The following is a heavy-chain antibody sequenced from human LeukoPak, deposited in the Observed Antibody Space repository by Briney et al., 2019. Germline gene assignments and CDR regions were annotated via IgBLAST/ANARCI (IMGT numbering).Heavy chain of an antibody. V-gene: IGHV3-74*01. CDR1: GFTFSTYW. J-gene: IGHJ5*02. Sequence: GGSLRLSCAASGFTFSTYWMNWVRQAPGKGLVWVSRINSDGSTTHYADSVKGRFTISRDNVKNTLYLQMNSLRAEDTAVYYCARNFDYGDHLWGEGDLGTVS. CDR2: INSDGSTT. CDR3: ARNFDYGDHL. D-gene: IGHD4-17*01.